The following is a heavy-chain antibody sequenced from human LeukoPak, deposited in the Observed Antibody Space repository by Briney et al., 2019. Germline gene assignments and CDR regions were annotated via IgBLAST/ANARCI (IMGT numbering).Heavy chain of an antibody. Sequence: GGSLRLSCAASGFTFSSYSMNWVRQAPGKGLEWVSYISSSSTIYYADSVKGRFTISRDNAKNSLYLQMNSLRDEDTAVYYCASIQLDYYDSSDDDYWGQGTLVTVSS. CDR3: ASIQLDYYDSSDDDY. CDR1: GFTFSSYS. D-gene: IGHD3-22*01. V-gene: IGHV3-48*02. CDR2: ISSSSTI. J-gene: IGHJ4*02.